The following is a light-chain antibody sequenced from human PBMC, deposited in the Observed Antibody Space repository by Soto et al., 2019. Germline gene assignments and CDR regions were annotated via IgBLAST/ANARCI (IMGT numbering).Light chain of an antibody. CDR2: AAS. J-gene: IGKJ4*01. CDR1: QGISSY. V-gene: IGKV1-9*01. CDR3: QPLNNYPLT. Sequence: DIQLTQSPSFLSASVGDRVTITCRASQGISSYLAWYQQKPGKAPKLLIYAASTLQSGVPSRFSGSGPGTEFNLTIRSLQPEDFATSYCQPLNNYPLTFGRGTKVEIK.